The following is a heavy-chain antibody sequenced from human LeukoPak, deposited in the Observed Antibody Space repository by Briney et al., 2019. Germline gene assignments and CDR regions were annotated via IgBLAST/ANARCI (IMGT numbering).Heavy chain of an antibody. CDR3: ARALRYCSTTSCQYYFGY. CDR1: GYTFTNYD. J-gene: IGHJ4*02. D-gene: IGHD2-2*01. Sequence: ASVKVSCKASGYTFTNYDINWVRQAAGQGLEWMGWMNPNSGNTGYAQKFQGRVTMTRNTSISTAYMELSSLKSEDTAVYYCARALRYCSTTSCQYYFGYRGQGTLVTVSS. CDR2: MNPNSGNT. V-gene: IGHV1-8*01.